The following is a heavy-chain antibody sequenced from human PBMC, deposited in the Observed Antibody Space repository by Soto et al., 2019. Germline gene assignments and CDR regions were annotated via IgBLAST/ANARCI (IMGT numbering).Heavy chain of an antibody. CDR1: GGSISSNTYY. J-gene: IGHJ4*02. CDR3: ASLSAGYYYDSSGYYFDY. Sequence: SETLSLTCTVSGGSISSNTYYWSWIRQHPGKGLEWIGYIYYSGSTYYNPSLKSRLSIPLDTSKNQFSLKLSSVTAADTAVFYCASLSAGYYYDSSGYYFDYWGQGTLVTVSS. V-gene: IGHV4-31*03. D-gene: IGHD3-22*01. CDR2: IYYSGST.